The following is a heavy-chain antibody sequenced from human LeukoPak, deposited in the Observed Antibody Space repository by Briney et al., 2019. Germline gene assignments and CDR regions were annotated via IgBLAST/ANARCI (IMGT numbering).Heavy chain of an antibody. J-gene: IGHJ3*02. Sequence: GSSVKVSCKASGGTFSSYAISWVRQAPGQGLEWMGGIIPIFGTANYAQKFQGRVTITADESTSTAYMELSSLRSEDTAVYYCARDILKSFWSAPAGAFDIWGQGTMVTVSS. CDR1: GGTFSSYA. CDR2: IIPIFGTA. CDR3: ARDILKSFWSAPAGAFDI. D-gene: IGHD3-3*01. V-gene: IGHV1-69*01.